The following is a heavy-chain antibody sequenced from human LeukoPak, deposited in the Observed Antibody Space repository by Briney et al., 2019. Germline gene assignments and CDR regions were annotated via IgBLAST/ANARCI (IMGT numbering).Heavy chain of an antibody. D-gene: IGHD6-19*01. CDR2: INPDNGVT. V-gene: IGHV1-2*02. CDR1: GYTFSGYY. J-gene: IGHJ5*01. Sequence: ASVKVSCKASGYTFSGYYIHWVRQAPGQGLEWMGWINPDNGVTKYAKKFQDRVTMTRDTSINTAYMELSRLRSDDTAVYYCARDSNGWFDYWGQGTLVTVSS. CDR3: ARDSNGWFDY.